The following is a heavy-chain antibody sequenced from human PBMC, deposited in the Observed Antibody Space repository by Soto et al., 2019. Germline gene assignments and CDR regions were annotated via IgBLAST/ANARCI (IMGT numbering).Heavy chain of an antibody. CDR2: SYYSGST. J-gene: IGHJ5*02. Sequence: PSETLSLTCTVSGGSLSSYYWSWIRQPPGKGLEWSGYSYYSGSTNYNPSLKSRVTISVDTPKNRFSLKLSSVTAADTAVYYCARGSSGWYTVVDNCFDPWCQGTMVTISS. CDR3: ARGSSGWYTVVDNCFDP. CDR1: GGSLSSYY. D-gene: IGHD6-19*01. V-gene: IGHV4-59*01.